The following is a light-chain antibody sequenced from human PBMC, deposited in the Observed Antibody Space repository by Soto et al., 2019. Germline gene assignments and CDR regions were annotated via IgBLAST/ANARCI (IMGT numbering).Light chain of an antibody. J-gene: IGKJ5*01. CDR2: GAS. CDR1: QSVSSN. Sequence: EIVMTQSPATLSVSPLERATLXGRASQSVSSNLAWYQQKPGQAPRLLIYGASTRATGIPARFSGSGSGTDFTLTISSLEPEDFAVYYCQQRSNWPITFGQGTRLEIK. V-gene: IGKV3-15*01. CDR3: QQRSNWPIT.